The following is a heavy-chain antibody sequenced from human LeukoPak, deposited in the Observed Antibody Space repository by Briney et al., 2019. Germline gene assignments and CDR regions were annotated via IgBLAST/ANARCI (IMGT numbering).Heavy chain of an antibody. CDR2: VYTTGST. J-gene: IGHJ5*02. CDR3: ARTEWFQVGEPWFDP. CDR1: GGSVNSYY. V-gene: IGHV4-4*07. Sequence: SETLSLTCTVSGGSVNSYYWTWIRQPAGKGLEWIGHVYTTGSTNYNPSLKSRVTMSVDPSKNQFSLKLTSVTAADTAVYYCARTEWFQVGEPWFDPWGQGTLVTVSS. D-gene: IGHD3-3*01.